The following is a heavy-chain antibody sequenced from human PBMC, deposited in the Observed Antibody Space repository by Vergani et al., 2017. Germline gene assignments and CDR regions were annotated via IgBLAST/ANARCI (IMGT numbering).Heavy chain of an antibody. CDR2: INPNSGGT. V-gene: IGHV1-2*02. CDR1: GYTFTGYY. J-gene: IGHJ3*02. D-gene: IGHD2-2*01. CDR3: ARGDCSSTSCRSDAFDI. Sequence: QVQLVQSGAEVKKPGASVKVSCKASGYTFTGYYMHWVRQAPGQGLEWMGWINPNSGGTNYAQKFQGRVTITADESTSTAYMELSSLRSEDTAVYYCARGDCSSTSCRSDAFDIWGQGTMVTVSS.